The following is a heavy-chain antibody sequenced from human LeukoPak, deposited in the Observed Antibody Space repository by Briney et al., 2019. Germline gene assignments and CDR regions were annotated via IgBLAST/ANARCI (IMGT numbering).Heavy chain of an antibody. D-gene: IGHD3-16*01. CDR3: AGGSSFDY. CDR2: ISSSSSTI. Sequence: PGGSLRLSCAASGFTFSTYSMDWVRQAPGKGLEWVSNISSSSSTIHYADSVKGRFIISRDNAKNSLYLQMNSLRAEDTAVYYCAGGSSFDYWGQGTLVTVSS. J-gene: IGHJ4*02. CDR1: GFTFSTYS. V-gene: IGHV3-48*01.